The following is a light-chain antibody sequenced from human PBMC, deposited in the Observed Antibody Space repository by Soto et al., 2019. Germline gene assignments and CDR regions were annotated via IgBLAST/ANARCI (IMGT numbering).Light chain of an antibody. CDR2: DGS. V-gene: IGKV1-5*03. J-gene: IGKJ1*01. CDR3: QQYKTYSRT. CDR1: QSINTW. Sequence: DIQMTQSPSTLPASVGDRIIITCRASQSINTWLAWYQQKPGEAPKLLIYDGSTLERGVPSRFSGSGSGTEFTLTISRLQPDDFATFYCQQYKTYSRTFGQGTKVEVK.